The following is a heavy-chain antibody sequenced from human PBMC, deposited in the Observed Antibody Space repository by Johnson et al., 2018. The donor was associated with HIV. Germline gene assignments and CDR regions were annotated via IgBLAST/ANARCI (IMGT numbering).Heavy chain of an antibody. D-gene: IGHD6-13*01. J-gene: IGHJ3*02. CDR1: GLTFSDYY. CDR3: ALSGGAAAYDAFDI. Sequence: VQLVESGGGVVQPGRSLRLSCAAPGLTFSDYYMTWIRQAPGKGLEWVSYISSSGTTIYSADSVKGRFTTSRDNTNNSLYLQMNSLKAEDTAVYYCALSGGAAAYDAFDIWGQGTMVTVSS. V-gene: IGHV3-11*04. CDR2: ISSSGTTI.